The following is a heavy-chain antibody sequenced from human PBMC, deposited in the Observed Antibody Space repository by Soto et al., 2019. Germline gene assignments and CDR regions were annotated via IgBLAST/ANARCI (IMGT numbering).Heavy chain of an antibody. D-gene: IGHD3-22*01. Sequence: PSETLSLTCTVSGGSISSYYWSWIRQPPGKGLEWIGYIYYSGSTNYNPSLKSRVTIPVDTSKNQFSLKLSSVTAADTAVYYCARVTYYYYDSSGYILYYFDYWGQGTLVTVSS. CDR1: GGSISSYY. J-gene: IGHJ4*02. CDR3: ARVTYYYYDSSGYILYYFDY. CDR2: IYYSGST. V-gene: IGHV4-59*01.